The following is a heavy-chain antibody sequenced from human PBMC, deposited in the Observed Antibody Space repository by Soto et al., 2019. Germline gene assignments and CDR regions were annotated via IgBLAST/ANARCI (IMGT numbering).Heavy chain of an antibody. CDR3: AKDLGPGYYDSSGYPPTDY. CDR2: ISGSGGST. Sequence: GGSLRLSCAASGFTFSSYAMSWVRQAPGKGLEWVSAISGSGGSTYYADSVKGRFTISRDNSKNTLYLQMNSLRAEDTAVYYCAKDLGPGYYDSSGYPPTDYWGQGTLVTVSS. V-gene: IGHV3-23*01. CDR1: GFTFSSYA. D-gene: IGHD3-22*01. J-gene: IGHJ4*02.